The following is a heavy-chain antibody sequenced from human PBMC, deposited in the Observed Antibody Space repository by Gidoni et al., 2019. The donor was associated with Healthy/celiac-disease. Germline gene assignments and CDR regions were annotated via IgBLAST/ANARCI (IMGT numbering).Heavy chain of an antibody. CDR1: GFTFSNAW. Sequence: EVQLVESGGGLVTPGGSRRLSCAASGFTFSNAWMSWACQTTGKGLEWVGRIKSKTDGGTTDYSAPVKGRFTISRDDSKNTLYLQMNSLKTEDTAVYYCTTDLLDCSSTSCYKRDAFDIWGQGTMVTVSS. D-gene: IGHD2-2*02. CDR3: TTDLLDCSSTSCYKRDAFDI. CDR2: IKSKTDGGTT. V-gene: IGHV3-15*01. J-gene: IGHJ3*02.